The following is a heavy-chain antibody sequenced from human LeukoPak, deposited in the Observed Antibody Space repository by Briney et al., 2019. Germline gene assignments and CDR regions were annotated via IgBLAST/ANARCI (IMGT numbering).Heavy chain of an antibody. CDR2: IYYSGST. CDR1: GGSISSSSYY. CDR3: ARGGSIGESDAFDI. V-gene: IGHV4-39*07. Sequence: SETLSLTCTVSGGSISSSSYYWGWIRQPPGKGLEWIGSIYYSGSTYYNPSLKSRVTISVDTSKNQFSLKLSSVTAADSAVYFCARGGSIGESDAFDIWGQGTMVTVSS. D-gene: IGHD3-10*01. J-gene: IGHJ3*02.